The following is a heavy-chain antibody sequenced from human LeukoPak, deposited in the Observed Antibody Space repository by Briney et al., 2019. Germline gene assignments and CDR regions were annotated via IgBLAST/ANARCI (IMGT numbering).Heavy chain of an antibody. CDR2: ISYDGSNK. Sequence: GRSLRLSCAASGFTFSSYGMHWVRQAPGKGLEWVAVISYDGSNKYYADSVKGRFTISRENSKNTLYLQMNSLRAEDTAVYYCAKAKDLSYYYDSSGYDYWGQGTLVTVSS. D-gene: IGHD3-22*01. J-gene: IGHJ4*02. CDR1: GFTFSSYG. CDR3: AKAKDLSYYYDSSGYDY. V-gene: IGHV3-30*18.